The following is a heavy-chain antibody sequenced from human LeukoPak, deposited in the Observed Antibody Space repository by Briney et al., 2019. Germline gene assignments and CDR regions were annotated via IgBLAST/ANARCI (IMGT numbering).Heavy chain of an antibody. V-gene: IGHV3-30*18. CDR2: TSSDGSTK. Sequence: GGSLRLSCAASGFTFSNYGMHWVRQAPGKGLEWVAVTSSDGSTKHYADSVKGRFTISRDNSKNTLYLQMNSLRAEDTAVYYCAKEQKHIVVVTPTYYFDYWGRGTLVTVSS. D-gene: IGHD2-21*02. CDR1: GFTFSNYG. CDR3: AKEQKHIVVVTPTYYFDY. J-gene: IGHJ4*02.